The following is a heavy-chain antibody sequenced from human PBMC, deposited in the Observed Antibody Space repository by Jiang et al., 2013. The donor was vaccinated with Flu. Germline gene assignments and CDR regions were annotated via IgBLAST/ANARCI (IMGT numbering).Heavy chain of an antibody. J-gene: IGHJ4*02. D-gene: IGHD3-16*01. CDR2: MSPNSGNT. CDR1: GYTFTDFD. V-gene: IGHV1-8*01. Sequence: EVKKPGASVKVSCKASGYTFTDFDITWVRQAAGQGLECMGWMSPNSGNTVYTQRFQGRVTMTRDSSISTAYMELSSLTYEDTAVYYCARVGTACAYGRCYWGQGTPVTVSS. CDR3: ARVGTACAYGRCY.